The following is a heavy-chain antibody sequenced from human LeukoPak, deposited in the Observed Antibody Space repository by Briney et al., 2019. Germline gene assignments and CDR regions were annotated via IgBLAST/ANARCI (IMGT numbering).Heavy chain of an antibody. Sequence: PSETLSLTCAVPGYSISSGYYWGWIRQPPGKGLEWIGSIYHSGSTYYNPSLKSRVTISVDTPKNQFSLKLSFVTAADTAVYYCARLIAVAGTGDYFNWFDPWGQGTLVTVSS. D-gene: IGHD6-19*01. J-gene: IGHJ5*02. V-gene: IGHV4-38-2*01. CDR3: ARLIAVAGTGDYFNWFDP. CDR2: IYHSGST. CDR1: GYSISSGYY.